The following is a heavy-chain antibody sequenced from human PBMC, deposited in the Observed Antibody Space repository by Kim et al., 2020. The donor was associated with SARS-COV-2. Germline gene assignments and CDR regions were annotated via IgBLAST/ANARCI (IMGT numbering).Heavy chain of an antibody. J-gene: IGHJ4*02. Sequence: SETLSLTCAVYGESFSGFFWSWIRQPPGKGLEWIGNINHSGSTNYSPSLKSRFTMSVDTSKNQFSLKLSSVTAADTAKYYCARHTLARGIDSWGQGILLTVSS. CDR3: ARHTLARGIDS. CDR2: INHSGST. V-gene: IGHV4-34*01. CDR1: GESFSGFF. D-gene: IGHD3-10*01.